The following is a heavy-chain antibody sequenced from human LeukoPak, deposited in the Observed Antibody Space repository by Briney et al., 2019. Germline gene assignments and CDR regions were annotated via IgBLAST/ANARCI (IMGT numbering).Heavy chain of an antibody. Sequence: PGRSRRLSCVASGFGFRNYAMHWVRQAPGKGLEWVAVISYDGTKKDYADSAKGRFTISRDKSNYTLFLQMNSLRVEDTAVYYCAKGVGDVIVVITAIDYWGQGTLVTVSS. D-gene: IGHD3-22*01. CDR1: GFGFRNYA. CDR3: AKGVGDVIVVITAIDY. CDR2: ISYDGTKK. J-gene: IGHJ4*02. V-gene: IGHV3-30*18.